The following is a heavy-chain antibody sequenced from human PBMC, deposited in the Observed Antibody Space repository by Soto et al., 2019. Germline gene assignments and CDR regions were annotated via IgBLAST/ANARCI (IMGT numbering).Heavy chain of an antibody. CDR2: ISGTGGST. CDR1: GFTFSVYA. CDR3: AKDRYYWNPQALDY. Sequence: GGSLRLSCAASGFTFSVYAMSWVRQAPGKGLEWVSGISGTGGSTSYADSVKGRFTISRDNSKNTLSLQMDSLRADDTAVYFCAKDRYYWNPQALDYWGQGTLVSVSS. J-gene: IGHJ4*02. V-gene: IGHV3-23*01. D-gene: IGHD1-20*01.